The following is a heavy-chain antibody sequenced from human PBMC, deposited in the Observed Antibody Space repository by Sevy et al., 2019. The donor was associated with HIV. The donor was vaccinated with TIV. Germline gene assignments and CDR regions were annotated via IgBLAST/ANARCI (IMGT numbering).Heavy chain of an antibody. CDR2: LSCGCGKI. D-gene: IGHD2-2*02. Sequence: GGSLRLSCAASGFAFYDYSMSWIRQAPGKGLEWVATLSCGCGKINYADSVKGRFTISRDNSKYSFYLQMDNLRIEDTALYYCAREGCTIPHDYWGQGTRVTVSS. CDR1: GFAFYDYS. J-gene: IGHJ4*02. V-gene: IGHV3-23*01. CDR3: AREGCTIPHDY.